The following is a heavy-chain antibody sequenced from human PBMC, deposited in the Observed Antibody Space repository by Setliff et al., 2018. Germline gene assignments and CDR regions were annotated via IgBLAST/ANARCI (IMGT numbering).Heavy chain of an antibody. V-gene: IGHV3-7*03. Sequence: PGGSLRLSCAASGFTFGSSWITWVRQAPGKGLERVAIINPDGSEKYYLDSVKGRFTISRDNSKNTLYLQMNSLRAEDTAVYYCARDLRGILSLHDSDYWGQGTVVTVSS. CDR2: INPDGSEK. CDR3: ARDLRGILSLHDSDY. D-gene: IGHD3-16*01. CDR1: GFTFGSSW. J-gene: IGHJ4*02.